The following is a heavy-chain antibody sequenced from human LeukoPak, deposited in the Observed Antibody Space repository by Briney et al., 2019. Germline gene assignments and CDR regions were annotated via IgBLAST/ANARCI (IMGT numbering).Heavy chain of an antibody. D-gene: IGHD3-9*01. CDR1: GGSFSGYY. Sequence: PSETLSLTCAVYGGSFSGYYWSWIRQPPGKGLEWIGEINHSGSTNYNPSLKSRVTISVDTSKNQFSLKLSSVTAADTAVYYCARGRRILKRNAFDIWGQGTMVTVSS. J-gene: IGHJ3*02. CDR2: INHSGST. V-gene: IGHV4-34*01. CDR3: ARGRRILKRNAFDI.